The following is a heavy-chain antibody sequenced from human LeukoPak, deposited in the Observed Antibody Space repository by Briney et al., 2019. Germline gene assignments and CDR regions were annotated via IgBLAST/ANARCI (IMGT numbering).Heavy chain of an antibody. J-gene: IGHJ4*02. CDR3: EKDANQRGSSSGWDSDY. D-gene: IGHD6-19*01. CDR1: GFTFSSYA. CDR2: ISGSGGST. V-gene: IGHV3-23*01. Sequence: GGSLRLSCAASGFTFSSYAMSWVRQAPGKGLEWVSAISGSGGSTYYADSVKGRFTISRDNSKNTLYLQMNSLRAEDTAVYYCEKDANQRGSSSGWDSDYWGQGTLVTVSS.